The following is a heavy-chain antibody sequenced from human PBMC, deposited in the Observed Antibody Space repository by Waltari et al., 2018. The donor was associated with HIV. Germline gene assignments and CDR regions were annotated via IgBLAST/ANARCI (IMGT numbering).Heavy chain of an antibody. V-gene: IGHV4-38-2*01. J-gene: IGHJ4*02. D-gene: IGHD3-16*01. CDR2: IYHSGST. CDR3: ARSYSFGVDY. Sequence: QVQLQESGPGLVKPSETLSLTCAVSGSSISSGYYWGWMRQPPGKGLEWIGSIYHSGSTYYNPSLKSRVTISVDTSKNQFSLKLSSVTAADTAVYYCARSYSFGVDYWGQGTLVTVSS. CDR1: GSSISSGYY.